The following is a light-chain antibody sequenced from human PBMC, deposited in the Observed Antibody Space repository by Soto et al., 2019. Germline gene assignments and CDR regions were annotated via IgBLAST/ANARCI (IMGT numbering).Light chain of an antibody. CDR3: SSYTSTNTPYV. J-gene: IGLJ1*01. CDR2: EVT. Sequence: QSVLTQPASLSGSPGQSITISCTGSSRDVGAYNLVSWYQRHPGKAPKLILYEVTTRPSGVSSRFSGSKSGNTASLTISGLQADDEADYYCSSYTSTNTPYVFGTGTKVTVL. V-gene: IGLV2-14*01. CDR1: SRDVGAYNL.